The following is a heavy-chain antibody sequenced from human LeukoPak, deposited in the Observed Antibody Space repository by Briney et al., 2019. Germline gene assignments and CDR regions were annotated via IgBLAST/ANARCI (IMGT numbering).Heavy chain of an antibody. V-gene: IGHV1-69*13. CDR3: ARDSPAITIFGVVKPMANWFDP. D-gene: IGHD3-3*01. CDR1: GGTFSSSA. Sequence: SVKVSCKASGGTFSSSAISWVRQAPGQGLEWMGGIIPIFGTANYAQKFQGRVTITADESTSKAHMELSSLRSEDTAVYYCARDSPAITIFGVVKPMANWFDPWGQGTLVTVSS. J-gene: IGHJ5*02. CDR2: IIPIFGTA.